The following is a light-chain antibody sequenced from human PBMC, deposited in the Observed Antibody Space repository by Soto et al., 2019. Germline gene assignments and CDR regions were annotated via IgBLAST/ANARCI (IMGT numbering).Light chain of an antibody. CDR1: SSNIGAGYD. CDR3: QSYDSSLSGSVV. Sequence: QSVLTQPPSVSGAPGQRVTISCTGSSSNIGAGYDVHWYQQLPGSAPKLLIYANSNRPSGVPDRFSGSKSGTSASLVITGLQADDEADFYCQSYDSSLSGSVVFGGGTQLTVL. J-gene: IGLJ2*01. CDR2: ANS. V-gene: IGLV1-40*01.